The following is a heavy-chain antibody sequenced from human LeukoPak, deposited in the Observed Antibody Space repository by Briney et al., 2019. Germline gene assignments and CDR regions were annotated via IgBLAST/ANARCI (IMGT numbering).Heavy chain of an antibody. D-gene: IGHD2-2*01. CDR2: INPNSGGT. CDR3: AREDIVVVPAATSGFYYYYYMDV. CDR1: GYTFTGYY. J-gene: IGHJ6*03. Sequence: ASVKASCKASGYTFTGYYMHWVRQAPGQGLEWMGWINPNSGGTNYAQKFQGRVTMTRDTSISTAYMELSRLRSDDTAVYYCAREDIVVVPAATSGFYYYYYMDVWGKGTTVTVSS. V-gene: IGHV1-2*02.